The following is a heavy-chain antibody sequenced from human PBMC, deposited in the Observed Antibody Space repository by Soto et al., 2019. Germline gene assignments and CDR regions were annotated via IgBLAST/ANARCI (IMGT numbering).Heavy chain of an antibody. V-gene: IGHV1-3*01. Sequence: ASVKVSCKASGYTFTSYAMHWVRQAPGQRLEWMGWINAGNGNTKYLQKFQGRVTITRDTSASTAYMELSSLRSEDTAVYYCARGGEPIDYWGQGTLVTVSS. CDR2: INAGNGNT. J-gene: IGHJ4*02. CDR1: GYTFTSYA. D-gene: IGHD2-21*01. CDR3: ARGGEPIDY.